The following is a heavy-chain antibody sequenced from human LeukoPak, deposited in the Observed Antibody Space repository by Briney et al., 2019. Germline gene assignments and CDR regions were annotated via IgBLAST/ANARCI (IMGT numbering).Heavy chain of an antibody. CDR1: GNSISSGDNY. V-gene: IGHV4-61*02. D-gene: IGHD4-17*01. J-gene: IGHJ4*02. CDR2: IYTSGST. CDR3: ARDFVGDSSAYYFDY. Sequence: SETLSLTCTVSGNSISSGDNYWSWIRQPAGKGLEWIGRIYTSGSTNYNPSLKSRVTMSVDTSKNQFSLKLSSVTAADTAVYYCARDFVGDSSAYYFDYWGQGTLVTVSS.